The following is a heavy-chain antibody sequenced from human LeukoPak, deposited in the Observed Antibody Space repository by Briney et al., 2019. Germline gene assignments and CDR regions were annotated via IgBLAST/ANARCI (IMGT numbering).Heavy chain of an antibody. J-gene: IGHJ4*02. CDR3: VRLSPYDSSGYYYDY. Sequence: PGGSLRLSCAASGFTFSSYSMNWVRQAPGKGLEWVSGIGTAGDTYYPGSVKGRFTISRENAKNSMYLQMNSLRAGDTAVYYCVRLSPYDSSGYYYDYWGQGTLVTVSS. CDR1: GFTFSSYS. D-gene: IGHD3-22*01. CDR2: IGTAGDT. V-gene: IGHV3-13*01.